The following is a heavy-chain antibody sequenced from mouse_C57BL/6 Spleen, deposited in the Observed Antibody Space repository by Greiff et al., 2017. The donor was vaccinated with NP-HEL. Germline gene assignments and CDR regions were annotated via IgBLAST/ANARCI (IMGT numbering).Heavy chain of an antibody. D-gene: IGHD1-1*01. CDR3: ARVTTVVPLWYFDV. Sequence: QVQLQQPGAELVKPGASVKMSCKASGYTFTSYWITWVKQRPGQGLEWIGDINPGSGSTNYNEKFKSKATLTVDKSSSTAYMELSSLTSEDSAVYYCARVTTVVPLWYFDVWGTGTTVTVSS. V-gene: IGHV1-55*01. J-gene: IGHJ1*03. CDR1: GYTFTSYW. CDR2: INPGSGST.